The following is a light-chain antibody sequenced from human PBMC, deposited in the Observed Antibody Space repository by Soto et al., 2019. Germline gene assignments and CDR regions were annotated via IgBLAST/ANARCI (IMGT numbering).Light chain of an antibody. V-gene: IGLV2-14*01. CDR3: NSFTSFSTRV. CDR1: SSDVGGYNW. CDR2: DVS. Sequence: QSALTQPASVSGSPGQSITISCTGTSSDVGGYNWISWYQQHPGKAPKLMIYDVSNRPSGVSNRFSGSKSGNTASLTISGLQAEDEADYYCNSFTSFSTRVFGGGTKLTVL. J-gene: IGLJ3*02.